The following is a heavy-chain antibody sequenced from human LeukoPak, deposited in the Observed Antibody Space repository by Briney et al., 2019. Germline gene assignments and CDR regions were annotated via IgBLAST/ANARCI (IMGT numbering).Heavy chain of an antibody. Sequence: GGSLRLSCAASGFTFSNYGMHWVRQAPGKGLEWVAFIRYDGSNKYYADSVKGRFTISRDNSKNTLYLQMNSLRAEDTAVYYCAKGEKNYYYYMDVWGKGTTVTISS. J-gene: IGHJ6*03. V-gene: IGHV3-30*02. CDR1: GFTFSNYG. CDR3: AKGEKNYYYYMDV. CDR2: IRYDGSNK.